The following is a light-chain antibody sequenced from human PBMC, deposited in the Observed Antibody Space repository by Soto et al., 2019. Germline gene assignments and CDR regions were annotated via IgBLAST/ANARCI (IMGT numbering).Light chain of an antibody. CDR3: AAWDDALIGVV. J-gene: IGLJ2*01. CDR1: SSNIGSNY. CDR2: RNN. V-gene: IGLV1-47*01. Sequence: QSVLTQPPSASGTPGQRVTISCSGSSSNIGSNYVYWYQQLPGTAPKLLIYRNNQRPSGVPDRFSGSKSGTSASLAISGLRSEDEADYYCAAWDDALIGVVFGGGTKLTVL.